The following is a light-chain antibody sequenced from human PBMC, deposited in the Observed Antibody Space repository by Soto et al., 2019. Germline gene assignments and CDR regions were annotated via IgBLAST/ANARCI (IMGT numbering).Light chain of an antibody. Sequence: IRLTHPPSPLSPSVGGRFTITCRASQSISSYLNWYQQKPGKAPKLLIYDASNLETGVPSRFSGSGSGTDFTFTISSLQPEDIATYYCQQYDNHPTFGQGTRLEIK. CDR3: QQYDNHPT. CDR2: DAS. V-gene: IGKV1-33*01. J-gene: IGKJ5*01. CDR1: QSISSY.